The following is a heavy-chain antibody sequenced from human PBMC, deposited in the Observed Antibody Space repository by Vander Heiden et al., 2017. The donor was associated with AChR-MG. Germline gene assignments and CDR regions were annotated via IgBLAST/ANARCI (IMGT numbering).Heavy chain of an antibody. CDR3: ARDQGWLQLRNPDY. Sequence: QVQLVESGGGVVQPGRSLRLSCAASGFTCRSYALHWVRQAPGKGLEWIAVASFDGTNKYYAESVRGRFTISRDNSKNTLYLQMNSLRTDDTAVYYCARDQGWLQLRNPDYWGQGTLVTVSS. CDR1: GFTCRSYA. CDR2: ASFDGTNK. D-gene: IGHD5-12*01. J-gene: IGHJ4*02. V-gene: IGHV3-30-3*01.